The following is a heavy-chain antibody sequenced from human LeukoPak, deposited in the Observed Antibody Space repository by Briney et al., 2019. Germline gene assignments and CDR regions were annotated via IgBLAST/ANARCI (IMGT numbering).Heavy chain of an antibody. V-gene: IGHV3-30*02. CDR2: IRYDASNK. CDR1: GFTFSSYA. D-gene: IGHD6-6*01. J-gene: IGHJ4*02. CDR3: AKGFSSSSPYYFDY. Sequence: GGSLRLSCEASGFTFSSYAMHWVRQAPGKGLEWVAFIRYDASNKYYADSVKGRFTISRDNSKNTLYLQMNSLRAEDTAVYYCAKGFSSSSPYYFDYWGQGTLVTVAS.